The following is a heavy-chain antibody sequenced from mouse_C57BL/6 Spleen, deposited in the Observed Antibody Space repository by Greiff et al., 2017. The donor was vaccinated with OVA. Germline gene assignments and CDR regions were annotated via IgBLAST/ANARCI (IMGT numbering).Heavy chain of an antibody. CDR1: GFTFSSYA. V-gene: IGHV5-9-1*02. Sequence: EVKLMESGEGLVKPGGSLKLSCAASGFTFSSYAMSWVRQTPEKRLEWVAYISSGGDYIYYADTVKGRFTISRDNARNTLYLQMSSLKSEDTAMYYCTRAQYPHYDEYYFDYWGQGTTLTVSS. CDR2: ISSGGDYI. D-gene: IGHD2-4*01. CDR3: TRAQYPHYDEYYFDY. J-gene: IGHJ2*01.